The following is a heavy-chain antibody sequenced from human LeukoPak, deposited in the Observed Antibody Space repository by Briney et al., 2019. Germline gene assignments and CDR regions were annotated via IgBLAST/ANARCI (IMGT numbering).Heavy chain of an antibody. V-gene: IGHV3-21*01. CDR2: ISSSSSYI. Sequence: GGSLRLSCAASGFTFSSYSMNWVRQAPGKGLEWVSSISSSSSYIYYADSVKGRFTISRDNAKNSLYLQMNSLRAEDRAVYYCARDREGDIVATIRDDFDYWGQGTLVTVSS. J-gene: IGHJ4*02. D-gene: IGHD5-12*01. CDR3: ARDREGDIVATIRDDFDY. CDR1: GFTFSSYS.